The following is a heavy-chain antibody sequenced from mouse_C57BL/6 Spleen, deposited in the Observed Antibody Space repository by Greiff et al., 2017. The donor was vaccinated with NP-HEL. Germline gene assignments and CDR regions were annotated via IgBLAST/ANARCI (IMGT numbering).Heavy chain of an antibody. CDR3: ARQGYYYGSSLFAY. Sequence: VHVKQSGPELVKPGASVKMSCKASGYTFTDYNMHWVQQSHGKSLEWIGYINPNNGGTSYNQKFKGKATLTVNKSSSTAYMELRSLTSEDSAVYYCARQGYYYGSSLFAYWGQGTLVTVSA. J-gene: IGHJ3*01. V-gene: IGHV1-22*01. D-gene: IGHD1-1*01. CDR1: GYTFTDYN. CDR2: INPNNGGT.